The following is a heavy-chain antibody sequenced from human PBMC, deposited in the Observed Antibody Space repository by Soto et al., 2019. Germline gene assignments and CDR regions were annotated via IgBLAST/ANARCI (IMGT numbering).Heavy chain of an antibody. D-gene: IGHD4-17*01. CDR1: GFTFSSYS. CDR2: ISSSSSTI. CDR3: ARDNGDLGGAVDY. J-gene: IGHJ4*02. Sequence: EVQLVESGGGLVQPGGSPRLSCAASGFTFSSYSMNWVRQAPGKGLEWVSYISSSSSTIYYADSVKGRFTISRDNAKNSLYLQMNSLRAEDTAVYYCARDNGDLGGAVDYWGQGTLVTVSS. V-gene: IGHV3-48*01.